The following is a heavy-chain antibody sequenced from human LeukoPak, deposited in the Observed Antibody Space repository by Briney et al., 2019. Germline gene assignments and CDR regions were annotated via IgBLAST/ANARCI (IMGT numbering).Heavy chain of an antibody. V-gene: IGHV4-59*01. CDR2: IYYSGST. D-gene: IGHD1-26*01. CDR1: GGSISSYY. Sequence: PSETLSLTCTVSGGSISSYYWSWIRQPPGKGLEWIGYIYYSGSTNYNPSLKSRVTISVDTSKNQFSLKLSSVTAADTAVYYCARGPGAGAPYYFDYWGQGTLVTVSS. J-gene: IGHJ4*02. CDR3: ARGPGAGAPYYFDY.